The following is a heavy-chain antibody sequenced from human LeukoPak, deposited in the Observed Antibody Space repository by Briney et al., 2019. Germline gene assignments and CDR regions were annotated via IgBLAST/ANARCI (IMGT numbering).Heavy chain of an antibody. J-gene: IGHJ6*02. V-gene: IGHV1-18*01. CDR3: ARAARRLNYYYYGMDV. CDR2: ISAYNGNT. Sequence: ASVKVSCKASDYTFTSYGISWVRQAPGQGLEWMGWISAYNGNTNYAQKLQGRVTMTTDTSTSTAYMELRSLRSDDTAVYYCARAARRLNYYYYGMDVWGQGTTVTVSS. D-gene: IGHD3-3*01. CDR1: DYTFTSYG.